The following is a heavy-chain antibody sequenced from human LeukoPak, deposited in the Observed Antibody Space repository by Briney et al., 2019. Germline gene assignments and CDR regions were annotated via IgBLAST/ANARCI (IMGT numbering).Heavy chain of an antibody. CDR2: ISYDGSNK. Sequence: GGSLRLSCAASGFTFSSYAMHWVRQAPGKGLEWVAVISYDGSNKYYADSVKGRFTISRDNSKNTLYLQMNSLRAEDTAVYYCARDSYGMDVWGQGPTVTVSS. J-gene: IGHJ6*02. CDR1: GFTFSSYA. CDR3: ARDSYGMDV. V-gene: IGHV3-30-3*01.